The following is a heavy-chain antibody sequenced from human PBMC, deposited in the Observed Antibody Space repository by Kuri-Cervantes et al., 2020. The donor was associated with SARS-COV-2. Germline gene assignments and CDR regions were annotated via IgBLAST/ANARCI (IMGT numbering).Heavy chain of an antibody. D-gene: IGHD2-2*01. V-gene: IGHV4-39*07. CDR2: IYHSGST. CDR1: GGSISSGSYY. J-gene: IGHJ3*02. Sequence: GSLRLSCTVSGGSISSGSYYWGWIRQPPGKGLEWIGSIYHSGSTYYNPSLKSRVTISVDTSKNQFSLKLSSVTAADTAVYYCARLTTDIVVVPAATDAFDIWGQGTMVTVSS. CDR3: ARLTTDIVVVPAATDAFDI.